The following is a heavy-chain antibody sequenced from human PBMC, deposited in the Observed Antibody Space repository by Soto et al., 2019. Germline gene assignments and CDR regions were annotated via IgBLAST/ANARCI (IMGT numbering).Heavy chain of an antibody. J-gene: IGHJ4*02. CDR2: INPKSGGT. V-gene: IGHV1-2*02. D-gene: IGHD1-26*01. CDR3: ARDLAKGGGSAGFDY. Sequence: ASVKVSCKASGYTFTVCYMHWVRQAPGQGLEWMGWINPKSGGTMYPQKFQGRVTMTWDTSISTAYMALTRLRSDDTAVYYCARDLAKGGGSAGFDYWGQGTLVTVSS. CDR1: GYTFTVCY.